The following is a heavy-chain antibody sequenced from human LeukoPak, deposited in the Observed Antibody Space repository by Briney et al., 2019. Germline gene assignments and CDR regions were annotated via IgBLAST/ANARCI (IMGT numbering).Heavy chain of an antibody. CDR3: ARSKRGNPGSLDY. V-gene: IGHV1-3*01. J-gene: IGHJ4*02. D-gene: IGHD4-11*01. CDR2: INAGNGNT. Sequence: ASVTVSCTASGYTFTSYAMHWVRQAPGQRLEWMGWINAGNGNTKYSQKFQGRVTITRDTSASTAYMELSSLRSEDTAVYYCARSKRGNPGSLDYWGQGTLVTVSS. CDR1: GYTFTSYA.